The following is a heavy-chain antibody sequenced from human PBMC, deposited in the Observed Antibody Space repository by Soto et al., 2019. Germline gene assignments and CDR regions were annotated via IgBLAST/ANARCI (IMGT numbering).Heavy chain of an antibody. CDR1: GFSFSTNG. J-gene: IGHJ6*02. CDR2: ISSNGGTI. V-gene: IGHV3-48*03. CDR3: AKDHGMDV. Sequence: GGSLRLSCEASGFSFSTNGMNWVRQAPGKGPEWLSYISSNGGTIYYAESVKGRFTISRDNSKNTVFLQMNSLRAEDTAVYYCAKDHGMDVWGQGATVTVSS.